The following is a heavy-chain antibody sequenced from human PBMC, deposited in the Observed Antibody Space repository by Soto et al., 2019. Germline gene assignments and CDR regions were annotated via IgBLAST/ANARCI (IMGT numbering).Heavy chain of an antibody. D-gene: IGHD2-15*01. Sequence: QVQLVESGGGVVQPGRSLRLSCAASGFTFRNYAMHWVRQAPGKGLECVAVISYDGSNKFYRDYVKGRFTISRDNSKHTLYLQINSLRYEDTAVYYCARGYREDIAVVVGVRPGEYGVDVWGQGTTVTVSS. V-gene: IGHV3-30-3*01. CDR1: GFTFRNYA. CDR3: ARGYREDIAVVVGVRPGEYGVDV. J-gene: IGHJ6*02. CDR2: ISYDGSNK.